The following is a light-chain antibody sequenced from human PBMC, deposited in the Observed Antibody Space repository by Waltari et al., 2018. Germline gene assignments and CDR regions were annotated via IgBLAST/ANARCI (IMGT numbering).Light chain of an antibody. CDR1: QGISNH. Sequence: DIQMTQSPSSLSASVGDRVTITCRASQGISNHLAWYQQKPGKVPKVLIYAASTLQSGVPSRFSGSGSGTYFTLTISSLQPEDVASYYCQKYNSAPFTFVQGTRLEIK. CDR2: AAS. CDR3: QKYNSAPFT. V-gene: IGKV1-27*01. J-gene: IGKJ5*01.